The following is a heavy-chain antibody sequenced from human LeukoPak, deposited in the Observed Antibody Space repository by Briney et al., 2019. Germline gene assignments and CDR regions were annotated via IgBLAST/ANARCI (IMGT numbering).Heavy chain of an antibody. D-gene: IGHD5-24*01. CDR2: ISSSSYI. V-gene: IGHV3-21*01. Sequence: PGGSLRLSCAASGFTFSSYSMNWVRQAPGKGLEWVSSISSSSYIYYADSVKGRFTISRDNAKNSLYLQMNSLRAEDTAVYYCARVTGQMASTGDYWGQGTLVTVSS. CDR1: GFTFSSYS. J-gene: IGHJ4*02. CDR3: ARVTGQMASTGDY.